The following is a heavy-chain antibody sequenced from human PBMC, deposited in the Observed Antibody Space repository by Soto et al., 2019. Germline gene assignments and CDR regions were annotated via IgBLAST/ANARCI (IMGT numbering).Heavy chain of an antibody. V-gene: IGHV3-23*01. CDR3: TWSLVARDAFDE. J-gene: IGHJ3*01. Sequence: GGSMRLSCAASVFTFSTSVMSWVRQAPGKELQWVSSISGSGDRTYYADSVKGRFTVSRDNSKNTLYLDMNTVTADDTALYYCTWSLVARDAFDEWGQGTMVTVSS. CDR2: ISGSGDRT. CDR1: VFTFSTSV. D-gene: IGHD5-12*01.